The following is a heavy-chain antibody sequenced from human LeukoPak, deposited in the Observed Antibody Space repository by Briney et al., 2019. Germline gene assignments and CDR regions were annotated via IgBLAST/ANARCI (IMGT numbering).Heavy chain of an antibody. V-gene: IGHV4-59*01. CDR3: GRVRTGNTGSPEYFED. Sequence: SETLSLTCSVSGGSISSYYWSWIRQTPGKGLEWIGYLFYSGNPNPNPSLKSRVTILADTSKNQFSLRLHSVTAADTAVYFCGRVRTGNTGSPEYFEDWGQGTLVTVSS. D-gene: IGHD5-12*01. CDR1: GGSISSYY. CDR2: LFYSGNP. J-gene: IGHJ1*01.